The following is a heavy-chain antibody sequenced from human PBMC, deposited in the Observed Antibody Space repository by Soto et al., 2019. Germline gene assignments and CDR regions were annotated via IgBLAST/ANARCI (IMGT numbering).Heavy chain of an antibody. D-gene: IGHD4-17*01. CDR1: GFTFSSYA. Sequence: EVQLLESGGGLVHPGGSLRLACAASGFTFSSYAMSWVRQAPGKGLEWVSGISGRGGSTYYADSVKGRFTISRDNSKNTLYLQMNSLRAEDTAVYYCAKGPLYGDYVSGWGQGTLVTVSS. V-gene: IGHV3-23*01. J-gene: IGHJ4*02. CDR2: ISGRGGST. CDR3: AKGPLYGDYVSG.